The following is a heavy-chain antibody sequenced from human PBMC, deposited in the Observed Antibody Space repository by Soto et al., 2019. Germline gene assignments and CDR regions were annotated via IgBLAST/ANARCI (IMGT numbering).Heavy chain of an antibody. V-gene: IGHV3-33*01. Sequence: QVQLVESGGGVVQPGRSLRLSCAASGFTFSSYGXHXXXXXXXXGLEWVAAIWYDGSNKYYADSVKGRFTISRDNSKNXXXXXXXXXXXEXTAVXXCXXXXHXNYEDYWGQGTLVTVSS. J-gene: IGHJ4*02. D-gene: IGHD1-7*01. CDR2: IWYDGSNK. CDR3: XXXXHXNYEDY. CDR1: GFTFSSYG.